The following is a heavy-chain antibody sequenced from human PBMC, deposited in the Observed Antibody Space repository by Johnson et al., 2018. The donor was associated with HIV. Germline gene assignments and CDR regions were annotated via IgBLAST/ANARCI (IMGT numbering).Heavy chain of an antibody. CDR1: GFTFSSYD. CDR3: AKDRTCFDAFDI. D-gene: IGHD1-1*01. V-gene: IGHV3-30*02. J-gene: IGHJ3*02. Sequence: QVQLVESGGGVVQPGGSLRLSCAASGFTFSSYDMHWVRQAPGKGLEWVAFTRYDGSNKYYADSVKGRFTISRDNSKKTLYLQMNSLRAEDTAVYYCAKDRTCFDAFDIWGQGTMVTVSS. CDR2: TRYDGSNK.